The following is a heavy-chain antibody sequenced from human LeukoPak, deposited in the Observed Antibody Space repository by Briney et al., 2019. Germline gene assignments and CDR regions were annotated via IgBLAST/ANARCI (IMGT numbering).Heavy chain of an antibody. J-gene: IGHJ3*02. V-gene: IGHV4-31*03. CDR3: ARAAYSSSWYALVFDAFDI. Sequence: SETLSLTCTVSGGSISSGGYYWSWIRQHPGKGLEWIGYIYYSGSTYYNLSLKSRVTISVDTSKNQFSLQLNSVTPEDTAAYYCARAAYSSSWYALVFDAFDIWGQGTMVTVPS. CDR2: IYYSGST. CDR1: GGSISSGGYY. D-gene: IGHD6-13*01.